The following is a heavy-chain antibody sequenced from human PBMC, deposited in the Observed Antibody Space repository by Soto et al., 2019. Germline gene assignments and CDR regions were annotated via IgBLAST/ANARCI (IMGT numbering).Heavy chain of an antibody. J-gene: IGHJ4*02. V-gene: IGHV4-59*02. CDR1: GGSVSSYQ. CDR2: TSYSGNT. Sequence: QVQLQESGPGLLKPSETLSLTCTISGGSVSSYQWSWIRQPPGKGLEWIGLTSYSGNTVYNPSLKSRVAFSVDTSKNHFSLTLTSVTAADTAAYYCARDGVGPFDYWGQGTLVTVSS. D-gene: IGHD1-26*01. CDR3: ARDGVGPFDY.